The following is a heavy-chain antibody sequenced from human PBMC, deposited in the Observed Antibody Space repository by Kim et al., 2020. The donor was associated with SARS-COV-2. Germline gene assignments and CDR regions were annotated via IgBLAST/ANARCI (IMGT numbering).Heavy chain of an antibody. CDR3: ARALNGDYGLVDY. D-gene: IGHD4-17*01. J-gene: IGHJ4*02. V-gene: IGHV1-69*01. Sequence: YAQKFQGRVTITADESTGTAYMELSSLRSEDTAVYYWARALNGDYGLVDYWGQGTLVTVSS.